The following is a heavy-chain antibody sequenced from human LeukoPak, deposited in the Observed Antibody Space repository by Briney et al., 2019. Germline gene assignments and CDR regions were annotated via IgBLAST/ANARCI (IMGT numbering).Heavy chain of an antibody. D-gene: IGHD3-3*01. J-gene: IGHJ3*02. V-gene: IGHV4-61*01. Sequence: SETLSLTCTVSGGSFSSSSYYWSWIRQPPGKGLEWIGYIYYSGSTNYNPSLKSRVTISVDTSKNQFSLKLSSVTAADTAVYYCAGVGRGGYYKGPAAFDISSQGTMVTVSS. CDR2: IYYSGST. CDR1: GGSFSSSSYY. CDR3: AGVGRGGYYKGPAAFDI.